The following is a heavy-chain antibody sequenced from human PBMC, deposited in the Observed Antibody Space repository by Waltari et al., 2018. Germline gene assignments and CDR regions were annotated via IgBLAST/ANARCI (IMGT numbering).Heavy chain of an antibody. V-gene: IGHV3-23*01. CDR2: IDETAEGT. CDR1: GFTVSLSD. Sequence: EVQLLESGGGLVQPGGSLRLSCAASGFTVSLSDIILVRQAPGKGLEWVSAIDETAEGTFVADSVKGRFTVSRDNSKNTLYLQMNSLTAEDTAVYYCAKQNSGAWYSDYWGQGTLVTVSS. J-gene: IGHJ4*02. CDR3: AKQNSGAWYSDY. D-gene: IGHD6-19*01.